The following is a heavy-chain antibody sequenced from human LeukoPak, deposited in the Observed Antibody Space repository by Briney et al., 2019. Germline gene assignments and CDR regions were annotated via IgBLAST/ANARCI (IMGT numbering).Heavy chain of an antibody. CDR2: IYHSGST. V-gene: IGHV4-4*02. Sequence: SETLSLTCAVSGGSISSSNWWSWVRQPPGKGLEWIGEIYHSGSTYYNPSLKSRVTISVDTSKNQFSLKLSSVTAADTAVYYCARRPLTGPYYFDYWGQGTLVTVSS. D-gene: IGHD3-9*01. CDR1: GGSISSSNW. J-gene: IGHJ4*02. CDR3: ARRPLTGPYYFDY.